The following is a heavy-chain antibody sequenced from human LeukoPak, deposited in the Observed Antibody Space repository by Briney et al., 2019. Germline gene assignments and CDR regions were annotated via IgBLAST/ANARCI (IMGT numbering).Heavy chain of an antibody. CDR3: AKAGQQLAFYYFDY. Sequence: GGSLRLSCAASGFTFSSYGMHWVRQAPGKGLEWVAVISYDGSNKYYADSVKGRFTISRDNSKNTLYLQMNSLRAEDTAVYYCAKAGQQLAFYYFDYWGQGTLVTVPS. J-gene: IGHJ4*02. CDR1: GFTFSSYG. V-gene: IGHV3-30*18. CDR2: ISYDGSNK. D-gene: IGHD6-13*01.